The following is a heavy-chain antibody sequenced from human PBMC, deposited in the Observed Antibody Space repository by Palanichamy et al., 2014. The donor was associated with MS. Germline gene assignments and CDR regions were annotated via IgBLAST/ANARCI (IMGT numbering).Heavy chain of an antibody. CDR1: GFTFSGYA. D-gene: IGHD2-2*01. V-gene: IGHV3-64D*06. CDR3: VKEGYCSSTDCYAPKLDY. Sequence: EVQLVEVWGRPWSSRGGPVRLSCSASGFTFSGYAMHWVRQAPGKGLEYVAAISSQAVDTYHADSVKGRFTISRDNSKNTLYLQMNSLRAEDTAVYYCVKEGYCSSTDCYAPKLDYWGRGTLVTVSS. J-gene: IGHJ4*02. CDR2: ISSQAVDT.